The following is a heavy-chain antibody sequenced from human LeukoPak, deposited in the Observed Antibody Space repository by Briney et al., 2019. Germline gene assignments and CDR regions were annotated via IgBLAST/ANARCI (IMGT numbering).Heavy chain of an antibody. J-gene: IGHJ4*02. CDR1: GGSISSSSYY. Sequence: SETLSLTCTVSGGSISSSSYYWGWIRQPPWKGLEWIGSIYYSGSTYYNPSLKSRVTISVDTSKNQFSLKLSSVTAADTAVYYCARHLGITMVRGVVDYWGQGTLVTVSS. CDR2: IYYSGST. CDR3: ARHLGITMVRGVVDY. D-gene: IGHD3-10*01. V-gene: IGHV4-39*01.